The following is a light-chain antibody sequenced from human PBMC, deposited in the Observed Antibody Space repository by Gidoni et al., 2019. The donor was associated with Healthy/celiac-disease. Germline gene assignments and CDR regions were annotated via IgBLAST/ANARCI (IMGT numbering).Light chain of an antibody. Sequence: VFPPSPATLSLSPGERATLSCRASQRVSSYLAWYQQKPGQAPRLLIYDASNRATGSPARFRGSGSGTDFTLTISSLEPEDFAVYYCQQRSNWPPMYTFGQXTKLEIK. J-gene: IGKJ2*01. V-gene: IGKV3-11*01. CDR1: QRVSSY. CDR2: DAS. CDR3: QQRSNWPPMYT.